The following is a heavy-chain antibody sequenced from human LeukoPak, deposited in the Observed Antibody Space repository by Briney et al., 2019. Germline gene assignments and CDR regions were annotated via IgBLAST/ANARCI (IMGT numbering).Heavy chain of an antibody. D-gene: IGHD6-6*01. V-gene: IGHV3-74*01. CDR1: GFSFSGHW. CDR3: ARGPNSNWSGLDF. CDR2: ISPTGSTT. Sequence: GGSLRLSCTASGFSFSGHWMHWARQLPGKGLVWVSRISPTGSTTSYADSVKGRFTVSRDNAKNTLHLQVNNLRAEDTAVYYCARGPNSNWSGLDFWGQGTLLTVSS. J-gene: IGHJ4*02.